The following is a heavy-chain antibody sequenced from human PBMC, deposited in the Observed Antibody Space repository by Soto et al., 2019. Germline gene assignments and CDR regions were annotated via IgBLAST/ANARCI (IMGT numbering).Heavy chain of an antibody. D-gene: IGHD6-19*01. J-gene: IGHJ5*02. CDR3: ARDDGSGWFFEAA. V-gene: IGHV1-69*12. Sequence: QVQLVQSGAEVKKPRSSVKVSCKASGGSISSFAISWVRQAPGQGLDWMGGIIPIFDSANYAQKFQGRVTITADASTSTVYMELSSLRSEDTAVYYCARDDGSGWFFEAAWGQGTLVTVSS. CDR1: GGSISSFA. CDR2: IIPIFDSA.